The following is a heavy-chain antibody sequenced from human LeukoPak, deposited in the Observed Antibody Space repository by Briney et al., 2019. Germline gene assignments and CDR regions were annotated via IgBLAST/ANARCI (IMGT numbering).Heavy chain of an antibody. Sequence: VASVKVSCKASGYTFINHGISWVRQAPGQGLEWMAWVSAYNGKVSYAQKLQGRVTLTTDTSTGTAYMELRSLTSDDTAVYYCARDSGSTWPYYMDVWGKGTTVTVSS. D-gene: IGHD6-6*01. CDR2: VSAYNGKV. CDR3: ARDSGSTWPYYMDV. CDR1: GYTFINHG. V-gene: IGHV1-18*01. J-gene: IGHJ6*03.